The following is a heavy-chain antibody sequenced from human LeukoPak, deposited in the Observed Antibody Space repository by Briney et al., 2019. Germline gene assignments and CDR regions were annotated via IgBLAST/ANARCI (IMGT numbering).Heavy chain of an antibody. Sequence: PGRSLRLSCAASGSTFDDYAMHWVRQAPGKGLEWVSGISWNSGSIGYADSVKGRFTISRDNAKNSLYLQMNSLRAEDTALYYCAKDIYDYGDYGTNAFDIWGQGTMVTVSS. CDR1: GSTFDDYA. CDR2: ISWNSGSI. CDR3: AKDIYDYGDYGTNAFDI. V-gene: IGHV3-9*01. D-gene: IGHD4-17*01. J-gene: IGHJ3*02.